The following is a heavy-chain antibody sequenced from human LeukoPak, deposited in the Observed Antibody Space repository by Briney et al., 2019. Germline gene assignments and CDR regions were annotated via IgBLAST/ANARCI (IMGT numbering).Heavy chain of an antibody. CDR2: IGDSGGST. J-gene: IGHJ4*02. D-gene: IGHD3-10*01. CDR3: AKTGLKVPRSYFDY. CDR1: GGSSTDYY. Sequence: PSETLSLTCVLYGGSSTDYYWSWVRQAPGEGLEWVSAIGDSGGSTYYADSVRGRFTISRDNSKNTLYLQMNSLRAEDTAIYYCAKTGLKVPRSYFDYWGQGALVTVSS. V-gene: IGHV3-23*01.